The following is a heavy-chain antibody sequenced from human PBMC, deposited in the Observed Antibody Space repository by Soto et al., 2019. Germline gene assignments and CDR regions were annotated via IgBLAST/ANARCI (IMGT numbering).Heavy chain of an antibody. Sequence: QVQLQQWGAGLLKPSETLSLTCAVYGGSFSGYYWNWIRQPPRKGLEWIGEISHSGSTNYNPSLKSRVTISVDTSKNQFSLKLSSVTAADTAVYYCARGGKHLAPPGYWGQGTLVTVSS. J-gene: IGHJ4*02. CDR3: ARGGKHLAPPGY. V-gene: IGHV4-34*01. CDR1: GGSFSGYY. CDR2: ISHSGST.